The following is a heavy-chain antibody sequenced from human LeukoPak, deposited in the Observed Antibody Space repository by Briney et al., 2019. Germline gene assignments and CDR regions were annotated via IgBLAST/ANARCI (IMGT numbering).Heavy chain of an antibody. J-gene: IGHJ4*02. CDR1: RFTFSSYW. CDR2: IKQDGSEK. D-gene: IGHD2-15*01. CDR3: ARDAPPYCSGGSCYSRY. V-gene: IGHV3-7*01. Sequence: AGGFLRLSCAAPRFTFSSYWMSWVRQAPGKGLEWVANIKQDGSEKYYVDFVKGRFTISRDNAKNSLYLQMNRLRAEDTAVYYCARDAPPYCSGGSCYSRYWGQGALVTVSS.